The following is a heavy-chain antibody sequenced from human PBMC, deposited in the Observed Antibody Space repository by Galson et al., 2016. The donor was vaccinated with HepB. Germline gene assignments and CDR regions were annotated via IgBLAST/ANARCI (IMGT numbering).Heavy chain of an antibody. Sequence: SLRLSCAASGFSFSDYGINWVRQAPGKGLEWVSVISGSGGETHYADSVKGRSTISRDNSKNTLYLEMRSLRAEDTAVYYCAKDCEARPSWTRMGYDYWGQGTLVTVSS. CDR3: AKDCEARPSWTRMGYDY. V-gene: IGHV3-23*01. CDR1: GFSFSDYG. CDR2: ISGSGGET. D-gene: IGHD3/OR15-3a*01. J-gene: IGHJ4*02.